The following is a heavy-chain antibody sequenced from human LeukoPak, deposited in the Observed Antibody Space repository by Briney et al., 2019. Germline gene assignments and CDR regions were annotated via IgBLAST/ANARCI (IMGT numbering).Heavy chain of an antibody. V-gene: IGHV4-59*12. J-gene: IGHJ4*02. CDR3: ARYSDSSGYYDY. D-gene: IGHD3-22*01. CDR2: IYYSGST. CDR1: GGSIRSYY. Sequence: SETLSLTCSLSGGSIRSYYWSWIRQPPGKGLEWIGYIYYSGSTNYNPSLKSRVIISVDTSKNQFSLKLTSVTAADTAVYYCARYSDSSGYYDYWGQGTLVTVSS.